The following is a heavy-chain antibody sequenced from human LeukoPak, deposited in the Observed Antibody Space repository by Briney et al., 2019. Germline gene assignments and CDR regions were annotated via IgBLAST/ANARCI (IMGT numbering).Heavy chain of an antibody. CDR2: ISGSGGST. Sequence: GGSLRLSCAASGFTFSTYAMSWVRQAPGKGLEWVSAISGSGGSTYYADSVKGRFTISRDNSKNTLYLQMNSLRAEDTAIYYCAKSSGPTYYFDYWGQGILVTVSS. J-gene: IGHJ4*02. D-gene: IGHD6-19*01. V-gene: IGHV3-23*01. CDR1: GFTFSTYA. CDR3: AKSSGPTYYFDY.